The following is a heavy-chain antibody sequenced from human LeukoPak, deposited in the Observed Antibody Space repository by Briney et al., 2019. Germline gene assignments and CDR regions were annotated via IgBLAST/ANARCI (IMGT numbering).Heavy chain of an antibody. V-gene: IGHV3-33*01. CDR2: IWYDGSNK. D-gene: IGHD3-10*01. J-gene: IGHJ6*02. CDR1: GFTFSSYG. Sequence: GGSLRLSCAASGFTFSSYGMHWVRQAPGKGLEWVAVIWYDGSNKYYADSVKGRFTISRDNSKNTLYLQMNSLRAEDTAVYYCARDFGWFGELYGMDVWGQGTTVTVSS. CDR3: ARDFGWFGELYGMDV.